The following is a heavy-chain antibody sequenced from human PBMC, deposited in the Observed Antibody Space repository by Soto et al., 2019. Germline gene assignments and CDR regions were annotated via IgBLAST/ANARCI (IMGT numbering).Heavy chain of an antibody. CDR1: GFTFDDYA. D-gene: IGHD6-19*01. Sequence: EVQLVESGGGLVQPGRSLRLSCAASGFTFDDYAMHWVRQAPGKGLEWVSGISWNSGSIGYADSVKGRFTISRDNAKNSLYLQMNSLGAEDTALYYCAKDGYLGAVAFDYWGQGTLVTVSS. CDR3: AKDGYLGAVAFDY. CDR2: ISWNSGSI. J-gene: IGHJ4*02. V-gene: IGHV3-9*01.